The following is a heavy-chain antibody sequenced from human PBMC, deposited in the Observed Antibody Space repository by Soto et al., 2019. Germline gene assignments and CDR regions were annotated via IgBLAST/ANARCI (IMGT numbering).Heavy chain of an antibody. CDR2: ISGSGGTT. D-gene: IGHD1-26*01. CDR1: GFTFSSYA. J-gene: IGHJ6*02. CDR3: ARDVWETTSRYYGLDL. V-gene: IGHV3-23*01. Sequence: GGSLRLSCAASGFTFSSYAMTWVRQAPGKRLEWVSGISGSGGTTSYTDSVKGRFTISRDNSKKTLFLEMKSLGVEDTAVYFCARDVWETTSRYYGLDLWGLGTTVTVSS.